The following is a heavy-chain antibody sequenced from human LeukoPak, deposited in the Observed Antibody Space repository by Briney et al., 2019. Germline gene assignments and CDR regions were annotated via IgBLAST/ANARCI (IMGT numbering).Heavy chain of an antibody. D-gene: IGHD3-22*01. CDR2: INHSGST. J-gene: IGHJ4*02. V-gene: IGHV4-34*01. CDR3: ARHDYYDSSGSAGEFDY. CDR1: GGSFSGYY. Sequence: SETLSLTCAVYGGSFSGYYWSWIRQPPGKGLEWIGEINHSGSTNYNPSLKSRVTISVDTSKNQFSLKLSSVTAAHTAVYYCARHDYYDSSGSAGEFDYWGQGTLVTVSS.